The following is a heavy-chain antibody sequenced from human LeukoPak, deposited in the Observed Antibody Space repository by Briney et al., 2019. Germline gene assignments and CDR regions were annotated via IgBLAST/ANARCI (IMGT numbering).Heavy chain of an antibody. CDR2: IWNAGTNT. CDR1: GFSFSTYG. CDR3: VGDTPPGGDYYFDY. V-gene: IGHV3-33*01. J-gene: IGHJ4*02. Sequence: GGSLRLSCGASGFSFSTYGMHWVRQAPGKGLEWVALIWNAGTNTYYADSVKGRFTISRDNSKNTLYLQMNSQRAEDTAVYYCVGDTPPGGDYYFDYWGQGTLVIVSS. D-gene: IGHD3-16*01.